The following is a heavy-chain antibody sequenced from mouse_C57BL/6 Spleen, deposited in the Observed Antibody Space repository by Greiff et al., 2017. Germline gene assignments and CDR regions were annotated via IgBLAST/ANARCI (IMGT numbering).Heavy chain of an antibody. Sequence: DVHLVESGGGLVKPGGSLKLSCAASGFTFSDYGMHWVRQAPEKGLEWVAYISSGSSTIYYADTVKGRFTISRDNAKNTLFLQMTSLRSEDTAMYYCARETYYYGSSFAYWGQGTLVTVSA. D-gene: IGHD1-1*01. V-gene: IGHV5-17*01. J-gene: IGHJ3*01. CDR3: ARETYYYGSSFAY. CDR2: ISSGSSTI. CDR1: GFTFSDYG.